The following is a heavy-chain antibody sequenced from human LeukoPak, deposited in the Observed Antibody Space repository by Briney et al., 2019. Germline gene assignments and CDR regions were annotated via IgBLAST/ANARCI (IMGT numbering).Heavy chain of an antibody. CDR1: GFTFSNYG. CDR2: ISSSSTYI. J-gene: IGHJ6*03. D-gene: IGHD6-19*01. CDR3: AKSSGWNYYYYYMDV. V-gene: IGHV3-21*01. Sequence: PGGSLRLSCAASGFTFSNYGMNWVRQAPGKGLEWVSSISSSSTYIYYADSVKGRFTISRDKAKNSLYLQMNSLRAEDTAVYYCAKSSGWNYYYYYMDVWGKGTTVIASS.